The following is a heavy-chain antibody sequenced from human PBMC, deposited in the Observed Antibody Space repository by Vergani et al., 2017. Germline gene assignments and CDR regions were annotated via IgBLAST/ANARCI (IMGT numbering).Heavy chain of an antibody. J-gene: IGHJ4*02. D-gene: IGHD2/OR15-2a*01. CDR2: IYYSGRT. CDR1: GDSISSGGYH. V-gene: IGHV4-31*03. CDR3: ARSPDFYRGGYPADTHYFDS. Sequence: QVPLQESGPRLVKPSQTLSLTCTVSGDSISSGGYHWSWIRQLPGKGLEWIGYIYYSGRTYYKPSLKSRLTISLDMSKNQFSLKLASVTAADTAVYYCARSPDFYRGGYPADTHYFDSWGQGTLVTVSS.